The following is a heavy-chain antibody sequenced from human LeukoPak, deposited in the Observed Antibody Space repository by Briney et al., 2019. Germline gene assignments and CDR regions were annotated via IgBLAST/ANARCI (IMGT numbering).Heavy chain of an antibody. CDR2: IYYSGST. Sequence: SETLSLTCTVSGGSISSSSYYWGWIRQPPGKGLEWIGSIYYSGSTYYNPSLKSRVTISVDTSKNQFSLKLSSVPAADTAVYYCATRLPYYYDRSGYSPFDYWGQGTLVTVSS. CDR3: ATRLPYYYDRSGYSPFDY. D-gene: IGHD3-22*01. J-gene: IGHJ4*02. CDR1: GGSISSSSYY. V-gene: IGHV4-39*07.